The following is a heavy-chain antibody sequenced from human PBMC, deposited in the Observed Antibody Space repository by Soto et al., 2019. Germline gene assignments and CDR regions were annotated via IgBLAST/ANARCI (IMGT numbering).Heavy chain of an antibody. J-gene: IGHJ4*02. V-gene: IGHV3-74*01. CDR3: ATGGSGYFTY. D-gene: IGHD3-22*01. CDR2: IKSDGSYT. CDR1: GFTFNTYW. Sequence: EVQLVESGGGLVQPGGSLRLSCAASGFTFNTYWMQWVRQAPGKGLVWVSRIKSDGSYTNYADSVKGRFTISRDNAKNTVFLQMNSLGAEDTAVYYCATGGSGYFTYWCQGTLVTVSS.